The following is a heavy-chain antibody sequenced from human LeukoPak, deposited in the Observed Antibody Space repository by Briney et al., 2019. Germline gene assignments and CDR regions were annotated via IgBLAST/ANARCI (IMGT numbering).Heavy chain of an antibody. CDR3: VKDAARAGGDEWLKFEY. CDR1: GFTFNKYG. Sequence: GRSLRLSCAASGFTFNKYGMHWDRQAPEKGLEWVSGINWNSNYITYADSVKGRFTTSRDSAKNSLFLQMNSLRPEDTAIYFCVKDAARAGGDEWLKFEYWGRGALVTVSS. J-gene: IGHJ4*02. D-gene: IGHD5-18*01. V-gene: IGHV3-9*01. CDR2: INWNSNYI.